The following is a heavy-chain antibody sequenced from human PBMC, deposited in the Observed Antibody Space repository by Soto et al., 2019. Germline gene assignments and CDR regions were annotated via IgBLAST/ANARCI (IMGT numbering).Heavy chain of an antibody. J-gene: IGHJ4*02. CDR1: GGTFSSYT. D-gene: IGHD5-12*01. V-gene: IGHV1-69*08. CDR2: IIPILGIA. Sequence: QVQLVQSGAEVKKPGSSVKVSCKASGGTFSSYTISWVRQAPGQGLEWMGRIIPILGIANYAQKFQGRVTITADKSTSPAYMELSSLRSEDTAVYYCARDFWRYSGYDGYDYWGQGTLVTVSS. CDR3: ARDFWRYSGYDGYDY.